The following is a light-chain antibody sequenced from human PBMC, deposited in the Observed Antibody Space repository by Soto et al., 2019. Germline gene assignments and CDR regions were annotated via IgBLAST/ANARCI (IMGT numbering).Light chain of an antibody. J-gene: IGKJ5*01. CDR1: QTVGRS. Sequence: EIVLTQSPATLSLSPGERATLSCRASQTVGRSLAWYQQKPGQAPRLLISDASNRATGIPARFSGSGSGTDFTLTISSLESEDFAIYYCQQRSNWPLTCGQGTRLEIK. CDR3: QQRSNWPLT. CDR2: DAS. V-gene: IGKV3-11*01.